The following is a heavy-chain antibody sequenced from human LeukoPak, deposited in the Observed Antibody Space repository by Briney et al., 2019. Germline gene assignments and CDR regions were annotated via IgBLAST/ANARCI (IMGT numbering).Heavy chain of an antibody. J-gene: IGHJ4*02. CDR1: GGSISSGGYS. CDR2: IYYSGST. CDR3: ASQRGGDDYGGLDY. Sequence: SETLSLTCAVSGGSISSGGYSWSWIRQPPGKGLEWIGYIYYSGSTNYNPSLKSRVTISVDTSKNQFSLKLSSVTAADTAVYYCASQRGGDDYGGLDYWGQGTLVTVSS. V-gene: IGHV4-61*08. D-gene: IGHD4-23*01.